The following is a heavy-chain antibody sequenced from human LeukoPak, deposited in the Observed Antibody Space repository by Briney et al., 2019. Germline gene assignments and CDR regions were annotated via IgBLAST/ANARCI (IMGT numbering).Heavy chain of an antibody. V-gene: IGHV3-23*01. J-gene: IGHJ4*02. D-gene: IGHD3-22*01. Sequence: GGSLRLSCAASGFTFSSYAMSWVRQAPGKGLEWVSAISGSGGSTYYADSVKGRFTISRDNSKNTLYLQMNSLRAEDTAVYYCAKVSGERSYYDSSGYSFGANDYWGQGTLVAVSS. CDR1: GFTFSSYA. CDR2: ISGSGGST. CDR3: AKVSGERSYYDSSGYSFGANDY.